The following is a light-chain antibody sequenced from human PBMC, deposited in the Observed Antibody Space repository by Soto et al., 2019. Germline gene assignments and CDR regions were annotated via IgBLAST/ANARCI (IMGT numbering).Light chain of an antibody. J-gene: IGKJ1*01. CDR2: GAS. Sequence: EVVMTQSPATLSVSPGERATLSCRASQSVSNNLAWYQQKPGPAPRLLIYGASTRATGIPARFSGSGSGTEFTLTISSLQSEDFAVYYCHQYNNWPPWTFGQGTKVEIK. CDR3: HQYNNWPPWT. V-gene: IGKV3-15*01. CDR1: QSVSNN.